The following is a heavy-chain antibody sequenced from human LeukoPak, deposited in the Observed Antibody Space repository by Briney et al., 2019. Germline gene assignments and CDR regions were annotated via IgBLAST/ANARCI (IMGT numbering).Heavy chain of an antibody. D-gene: IGHD3-3*01. J-gene: IGHJ4*02. CDR1: GFTFDDYG. V-gene: IGHV3-20*04. CDR3: AKESLYYELDY. CDR2: ISWNGGAT. Sequence: GGSLRLSCAASGFTFDDYGMSWVRQAPGKGLEWVSGISWNGGATGYADSVKGRFTISRDNSKNSLYLQMNSLRAEDTALYYCAKESLYYELDYWGQGTLVTVSS.